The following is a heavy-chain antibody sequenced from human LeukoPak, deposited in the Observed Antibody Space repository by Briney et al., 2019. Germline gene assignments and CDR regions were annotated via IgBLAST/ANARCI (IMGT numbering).Heavy chain of an antibody. CDR1: GGSISSGGYY. Sequence: SETLSLTCTVSGGSISSGGYYWSWIRQPPGKGLEWIGYIYHSGSTYYNPSLKSRVTISVDRSKNQFSLKLSSVTAADTAVYYCARDAPDDSTGWIADAFDIWGQGTMVTVSS. CDR2: IYHSGST. CDR3: ARDAPDDSTGWIADAFDI. D-gene: IGHD5-12*01. V-gene: IGHV4-30-2*01. J-gene: IGHJ3*02.